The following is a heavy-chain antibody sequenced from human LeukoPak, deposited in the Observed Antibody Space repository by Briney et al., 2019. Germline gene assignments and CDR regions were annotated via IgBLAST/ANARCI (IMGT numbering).Heavy chain of an antibody. V-gene: IGHV3-23*01. J-gene: IGHJ4*02. CDR3: TGDFDY. Sequence: GGSLRLSCAASGFTFSSYAMSWVRQAPGRGLEWVSAISGSGGSTYYADSVKGRFTISRDNSRNMLFLQMNSLRPEDTAIYYCTGDFDYWGQGTLVTDSS. CDR1: GFTFSSYA. CDR2: ISGSGGST.